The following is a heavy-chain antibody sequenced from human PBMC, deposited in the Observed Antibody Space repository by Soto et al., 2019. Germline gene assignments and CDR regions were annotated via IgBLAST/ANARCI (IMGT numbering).Heavy chain of an antibody. V-gene: IGHV4-34*01. CDR3: ASRAYYDFWSGYYREAYYYGMDV. CDR2: INHSGST. D-gene: IGHD3-3*01. J-gene: IGHJ6*02. Sequence: SETLSLTCAVYGGSFSGYYWSWIRQPPGKGLEWIGEINHSGSTNYNPSLKSRVTISVDTSKNQFSLKLSSVTAADTAVYYCASRAYYDFWSGYYREAYYYGMDVWGQGATVTVSS. CDR1: GGSFSGYY.